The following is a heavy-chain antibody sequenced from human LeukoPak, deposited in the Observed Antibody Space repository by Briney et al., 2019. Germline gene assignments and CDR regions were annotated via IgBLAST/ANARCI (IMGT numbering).Heavy chain of an antibody. CDR2: IYYSGST. Sequence: SQTLSLTCTVSGGSISSGGYYWSWIRQHPGKGLEWIGYIYYSGSTYYNPSLKSRVTISVDTSKNQFSLKLSSVTAADTAVYYCAREKFGVVIRTYYFDYWGQGTLVTVSS. CDR3: AREKFGVVIRTYYFDY. J-gene: IGHJ4*02. V-gene: IGHV4-31*03. D-gene: IGHD3-3*01. CDR1: GGSISSGGYY.